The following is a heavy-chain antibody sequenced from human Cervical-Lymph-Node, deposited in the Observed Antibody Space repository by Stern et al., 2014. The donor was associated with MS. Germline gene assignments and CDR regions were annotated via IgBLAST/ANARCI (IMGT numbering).Heavy chain of an antibody. Sequence: EDQLVESGGGLIQPGGSLRLSCAAPGFTVSNNYMSWVRQAPGKGLEWVSLIYSDDSAYYAGSVKGRFPISRDSSGNKLFLQMNSLRAEDTAVYYCARAIFGVNTATMAPDAFDTWGQGTMVTVSS. CDR3: ARAIFGVNTATMAPDAFDT. J-gene: IGHJ3*02. CDR2: IYSDDSA. CDR1: GFTVSNNY. D-gene: IGHD3-3*01. V-gene: IGHV3-53*01.